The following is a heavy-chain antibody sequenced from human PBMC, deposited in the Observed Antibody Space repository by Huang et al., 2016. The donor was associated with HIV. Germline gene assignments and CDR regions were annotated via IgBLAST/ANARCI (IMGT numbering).Heavy chain of an antibody. CDR1: GFTFTNYA. CDR2: ISYDGRNK. D-gene: IGHD6-19*01. CDR3: ARSAVPGDGDWFDP. V-gene: IGHV3-30*04. Sequence: QVQLVESGGGLVQPGRSLRLSCAASGFTFTNYAIHWVRPAPGKVVEGVALISYDGRNKFYADSVKGRFTVSRDNSKSTLYLLMNGLRVDETALYYCARSAVPGDGDWFDPWGQGTLVTVSS. J-gene: IGHJ5*02.